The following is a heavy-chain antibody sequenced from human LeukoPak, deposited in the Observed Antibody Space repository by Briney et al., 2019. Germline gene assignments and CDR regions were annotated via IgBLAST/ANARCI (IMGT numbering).Heavy chain of an antibody. J-gene: IGHJ6*03. CDR1: GYTFTSYG. D-gene: IGHD3-10*01. Sequence: ASVKVSCKASGYTFTSYGISWVRQAPGKGLEWMGGFDPEDGETIYAQKFQGRVTMTEDTSTDTAYMELSSLRSEDTAVYYCATSTPITMVRGAEPVYYYYYMDVWGKGTTVTVSS. CDR2: FDPEDGET. CDR3: ATSTPITMVRGAEPVYYYYYMDV. V-gene: IGHV1-24*01.